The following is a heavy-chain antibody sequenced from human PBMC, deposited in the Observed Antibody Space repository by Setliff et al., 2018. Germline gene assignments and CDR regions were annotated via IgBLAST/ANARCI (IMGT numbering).Heavy chain of an antibody. CDR1: GFSFNIDA. CDR2: ITNSGAST. Sequence: SLKISCAASGFSFNIDAMNWVRQAPGKGLEWVSTITNSGASTFFADSVKGRFTISRDNSRNTIYLQMNSLRAEDTAVYHCVKGRQWLPHFDYWGQGTLVTVSS. CDR3: VKGRQWLPHFDY. J-gene: IGHJ4*02. V-gene: IGHV3-23*01. D-gene: IGHD6-19*01.